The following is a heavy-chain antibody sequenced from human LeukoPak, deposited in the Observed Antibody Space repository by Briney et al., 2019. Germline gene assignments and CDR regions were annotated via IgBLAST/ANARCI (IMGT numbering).Heavy chain of an antibody. CDR2: INPNSGGT. D-gene: IGHD2-2*01. Sequence: ASVKVSCKASGATGNNMHWERQAPGQGLEWLGWINPNSGGTNYAQKFKGRVTMTRDTSISTVYMELSRLRAEDTAVYYCARGGGLYCSSISCYNYFDPWGQGTLVTVSS. CDR3: ARGGGLYCSSISCYNYFDP. V-gene: IGHV1-2*02. J-gene: IGHJ5*02. CDR1: GATGNN.